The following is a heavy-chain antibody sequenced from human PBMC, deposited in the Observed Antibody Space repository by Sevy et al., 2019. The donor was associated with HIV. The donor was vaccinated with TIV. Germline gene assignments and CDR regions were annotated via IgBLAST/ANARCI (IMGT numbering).Heavy chain of an antibody. Sequence: SETLSLTCAVYGGSFSGYYWSWIRQSPGKGLEWIGEINYSGSTNYKPSLKSRVIISVDTSKNQFSLKLSSVTAADTAVYYCARHCSTTSCSHAFDIWGQGTMVTVSS. CDR3: ARHCSTTSCSHAFDI. V-gene: IGHV4-34*01. CDR2: INYSGST. J-gene: IGHJ3*02. D-gene: IGHD2-2*01. CDR1: GGSFSGYY.